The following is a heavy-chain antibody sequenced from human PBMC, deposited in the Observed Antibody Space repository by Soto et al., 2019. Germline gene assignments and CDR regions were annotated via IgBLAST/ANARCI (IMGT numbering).Heavy chain of an antibody. CDR1: GDSISSADYY. CDR2: IFYSGTT. Sequence: SETLSLTCTVSGDSISSADYYWSWIRQTPGKGLEWIGHIFYSGTTYYNPSLKSRLTISVDTSKNHFSLKLSSVTAADTAVYYCARLSSSANYYYGMDVWGQGTTVTVSS. J-gene: IGHJ6*02. D-gene: IGHD6-6*01. CDR3: ARLSSSANYYYGMDV. V-gene: IGHV4-30-4*01.